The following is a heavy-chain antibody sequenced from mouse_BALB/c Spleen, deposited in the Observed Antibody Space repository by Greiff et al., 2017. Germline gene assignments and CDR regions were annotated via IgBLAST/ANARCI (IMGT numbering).Heavy chain of an antibody. J-gene: IGHJ3*01. Sequence: EVQGVESGGGLVQPGGSRKLSCAASGFTFSSFGMHWVRQAPEKGLEWVAYISSGSSTIYYADTVKGRFTISRDNPKNTLFLQMTSLRSEDTAMYYCASYDRTWFAYWGQGTLVTVSA. D-gene: IGHD2-12*01. CDR1: GFTFSSFG. V-gene: IGHV5-17*02. CDR3: ASYDRTWFAY. CDR2: ISSGSSTI.